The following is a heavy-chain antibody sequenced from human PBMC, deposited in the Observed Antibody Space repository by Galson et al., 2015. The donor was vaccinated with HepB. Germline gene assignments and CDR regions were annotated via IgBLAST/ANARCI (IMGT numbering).Heavy chain of an antibody. CDR3: ARDRRGRIALATPHDPSMDV. CDR1: GYIFSGYY. CDR2: INPNSGGT. V-gene: IGHV1-2*02. Sequence: SVKVSCKASGYIFSGYYIHWVRQAPGQGLEWMGWINPNSGGTNFARTFQGRVTMTRDTSISTAYMELSRLTSDDTAVYYCARDRRGRIALATPHDPSMDVWGQGTTVTVSS. D-gene: IGHD2-8*02. J-gene: IGHJ6*02.